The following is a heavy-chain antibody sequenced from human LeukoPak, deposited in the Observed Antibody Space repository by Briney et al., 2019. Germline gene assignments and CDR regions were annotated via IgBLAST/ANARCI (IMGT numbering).Heavy chain of an antibody. V-gene: IGHV3-23*01. CDR1: GFTFSSSA. CDR3: VRGRVFVDY. D-gene: IGHD3-16*01. Sequence: GGSLRLSCTASGFTFSSSAMRGVRQAPGKGLEWVSSITSSGDSTYNADSVKGRFIISRDNSKNTLYLQMNSLRAEDTAVYYCVRGRVFVDYWGQGTLVTVSS. J-gene: IGHJ4*02. CDR2: ITSSGDST.